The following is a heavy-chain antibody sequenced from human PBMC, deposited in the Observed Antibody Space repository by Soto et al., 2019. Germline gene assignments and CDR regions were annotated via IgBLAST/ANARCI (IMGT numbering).Heavy chain of an antibody. CDR2: ISGSGGST. J-gene: IGHJ4*02. V-gene: IGHV3-23*01. CDR1: GFTFSSYA. D-gene: IGHD3-22*01. Sequence: EVQLLESGGGLVQPGGSLRLSCAASGFTFSSYAMSWVRRAPGKGLEWVSAISGSGGSTYYADSVKGRFTISRDNSKNPLYLQMNSLRAEDTAVYYCAKRGFDYYDSSGYYYRFDYWGQGTLVTVSS. CDR3: AKRGFDYYDSSGYYYRFDY.